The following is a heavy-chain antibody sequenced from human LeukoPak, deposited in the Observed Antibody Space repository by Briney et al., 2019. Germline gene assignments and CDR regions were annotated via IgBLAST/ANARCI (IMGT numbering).Heavy chain of an antibody. CDR1: GFTFSTYS. D-gene: IGHD3-22*01. CDR3: ATSRDSSGVD. J-gene: IGHJ4*02. Sequence: GGSLRLSCAASGFTFSTYSMNSVRQAPGKGLEWVANINQDGSVKFYVDSVKGRFTISRDNAKNSLYLQMNSLRAEDTAVYYCATSRDSSGVDWGQGTLVTVSS. CDR2: INQDGSVK. V-gene: IGHV3-7*01.